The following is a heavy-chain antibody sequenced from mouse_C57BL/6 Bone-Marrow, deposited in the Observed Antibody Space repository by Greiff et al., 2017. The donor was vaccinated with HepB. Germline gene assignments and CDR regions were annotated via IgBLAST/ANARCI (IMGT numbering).Heavy chain of an antibody. CDR3: TSAGGNY. Sequence: EVKLQQSGAELVRPGASVKLSCTASGFNIKDDYMHWVKQRPEQGLEWIGWIDPENGDTEYASKFQGKATITADTSSNTAYLQLSSLTSEDTAVYYCTSAGGNYWGQGTTLTVSS. CDR2: IDPENGDT. D-gene: IGHD3-1*01. CDR1: GFNIKDDY. J-gene: IGHJ2*01. V-gene: IGHV14-4*01.